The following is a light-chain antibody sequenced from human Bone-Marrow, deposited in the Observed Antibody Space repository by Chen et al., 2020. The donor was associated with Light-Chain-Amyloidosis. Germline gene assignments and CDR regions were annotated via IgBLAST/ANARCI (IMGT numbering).Light chain of an antibody. J-gene: IGLJ3*02. CDR1: SGSLATNY. V-gene: IGLV6-57*01. CDR2: EDD. Sequence: NLMLTQPHSGSESPGKTVIIPCTRSSGSLATNYVQWYQQRPGSSPTTVIYEDDQRPSGVPDRFSGSIDRSSNSASLTISGLKTEDEADYYCQSYQGSSQGVFGGGTKLTVL. CDR3: QSYQGSSQGV.